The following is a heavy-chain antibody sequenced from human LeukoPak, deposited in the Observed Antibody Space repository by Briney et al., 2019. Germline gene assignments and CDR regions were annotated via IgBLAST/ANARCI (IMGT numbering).Heavy chain of an antibody. V-gene: IGHV4-39*07. J-gene: IGHJ5*02. CDR2: IRYSGTT. Sequence: SETLSLTCTVSGGSIRTDSYNWGWIRQPPGKGLERIASIRYSGTTYYNPSLKSRVTMSVDTSKNEFSLNLSSVTAADTAVYYCARVKGYYDILTGSSPVNWFDPWGQGTLVTVSS. D-gene: IGHD3-9*01. CDR1: GGSIRTDSYN. CDR3: ARVKGYYDILTGSSPVNWFDP.